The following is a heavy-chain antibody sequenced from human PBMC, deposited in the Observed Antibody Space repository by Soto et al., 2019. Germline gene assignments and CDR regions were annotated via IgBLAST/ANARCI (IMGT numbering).Heavy chain of an antibody. CDR2: ISGSGGST. Sequence: GGSLRLSCAASGFTFSSYAMSWVRQAPGKGLEWVSAISGSGGSTYYADSVKGRFTISRDNSKNPLYLQMNSLRAEDTAVYYCARTVGSSSYYFQHWGQGTLVTVSS. D-gene: IGHD6-6*01. V-gene: IGHV3-23*01. J-gene: IGHJ1*01. CDR1: GFTFSSYA. CDR3: ARTVGSSSYYFQH.